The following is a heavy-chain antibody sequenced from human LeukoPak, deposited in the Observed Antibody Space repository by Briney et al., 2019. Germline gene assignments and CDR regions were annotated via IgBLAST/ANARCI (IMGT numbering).Heavy chain of an antibody. V-gene: IGHV1-69*13. J-gene: IGHJ4*02. Sequence: ASVKVSCKASGGTFSSYAISWVRQAPGQGLEWMGGIIPIFGTANCAQKFQGRVTITADESTSTAYMELSSLRSEDTAVYYCASPLSGYSYGYISYWGQGTLVTVSS. CDR1: GGTFSSYA. CDR3: ASPLSGYSYGYISY. D-gene: IGHD5-18*01. CDR2: IIPIFGTA.